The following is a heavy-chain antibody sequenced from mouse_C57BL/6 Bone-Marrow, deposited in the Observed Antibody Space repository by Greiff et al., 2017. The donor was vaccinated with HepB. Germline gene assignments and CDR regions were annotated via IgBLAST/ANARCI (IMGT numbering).Heavy chain of an antibody. J-gene: IGHJ4*01. Sequence: VKLMESGAELARPGASVKLSCKASGYTFTSYGISWVKQRTGQDLEWIGEIYPRSGNTYYNEKFKGKATLTADKSSSTAYMELRSLTSEDSAVYFCARQLRLRKAMDYWGQGTSVTVSS. CDR2: IYPRSGNT. CDR1: GYTFTSYG. CDR3: ARQLRLRKAMDY. V-gene: IGHV1-81*01. D-gene: IGHD3-2*02.